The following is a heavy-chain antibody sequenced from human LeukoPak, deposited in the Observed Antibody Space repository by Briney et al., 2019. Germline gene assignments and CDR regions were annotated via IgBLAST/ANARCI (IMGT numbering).Heavy chain of an antibody. Sequence: SETLSLTCTVSGGSISSYYWGWIRQPPGKGLEWIGYIYYSGSTNYNPSLKSRVTISVDTSKNQFSLKLSSVTAADTAVYYCASDSSGYSHYYYYMDVWGKGTTVTVSS. D-gene: IGHD3-22*01. CDR3: ASDSSGYSHYYYYMDV. CDR1: GGSISSYY. J-gene: IGHJ6*03. CDR2: IYYSGST. V-gene: IGHV4-59*01.